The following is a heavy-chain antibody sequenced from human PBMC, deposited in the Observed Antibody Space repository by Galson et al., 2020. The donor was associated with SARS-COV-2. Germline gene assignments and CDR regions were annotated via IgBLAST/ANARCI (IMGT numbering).Heavy chain of an antibody. J-gene: IGHJ5*02. D-gene: IGHD6-19*01. CDR1: ASGFSNFG. V-gene: IGHV3-33*01. CDR3: TRVGTSGWSGVWWLDP. CDR2: IWYDGGNK. Sequence: TGGSLRLSCAAPASGFSNFGMHWVRQAPGKGLEWVAVIWYDGGNKYYADSVKGRFTISRDNSKDTLYLQMNSLRVEDTALYYCTRVGTSGWSGVWWLDPWGQGTLVTVSS.